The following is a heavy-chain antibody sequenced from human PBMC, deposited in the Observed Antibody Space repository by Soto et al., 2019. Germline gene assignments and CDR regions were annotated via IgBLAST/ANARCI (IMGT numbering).Heavy chain of an antibody. J-gene: IGHJ4*02. Sequence: ASVKVSCKASGYTFTSYGISWVRQAPGQGLEWMGWISAYNGNTNYAQKLQGRVTMTTDTSTSTAYMELRSLRSDDTAVYYCARRGRIAVAGGMDYFDYWGQGTLVTVSS. CDR2: ISAYNGNT. V-gene: IGHV1-18*01. CDR3: ARRGRIAVAGGMDYFDY. D-gene: IGHD6-19*01. CDR1: GYTFTSYG.